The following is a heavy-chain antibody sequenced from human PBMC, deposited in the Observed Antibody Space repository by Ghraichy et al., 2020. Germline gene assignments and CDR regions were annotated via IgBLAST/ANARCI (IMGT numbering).Heavy chain of an antibody. D-gene: IGHD3-3*01. V-gene: IGHV3-30*18. CDR2: ISYDGSNK. CDR3: AKELWDYDFWSGYPPNKYYYYGMDV. Sequence: GGSLRLSCAASGFTFSSYGMHWVRQAPGKGLEWVAVISYDGSNKYYADSVKGRFTISRDNSKNTLYLQMNSLRAEDTAVYYCAKELWDYDFWSGYPPNKYYYYGMDVWGQGTTVTVSS. J-gene: IGHJ6*02. CDR1: GFTFSSYG.